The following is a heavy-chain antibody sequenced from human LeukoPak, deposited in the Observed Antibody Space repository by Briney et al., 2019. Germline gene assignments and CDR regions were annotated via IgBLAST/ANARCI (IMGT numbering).Heavy chain of an antibody. J-gene: IGHJ4*02. CDR1: GFTFSSYA. CDR3: ARDEWSLYFDY. V-gene: IGHV3-30-3*01. Sequence: PGRSLRLSCAASGFTFSSYAMHWVRQAPGKGLEWVAVISYDGSNKYYADSVKGRFTISRDNSKNTLYLQMNSPRAEDTAVYYCARDEWSLYFDYWGQGTLVTVSS. D-gene: IGHD3-3*01. CDR2: ISYDGSNK.